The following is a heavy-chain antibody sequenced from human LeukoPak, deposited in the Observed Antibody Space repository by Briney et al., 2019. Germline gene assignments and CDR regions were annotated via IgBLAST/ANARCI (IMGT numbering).Heavy chain of an antibody. V-gene: IGHV1-46*01. D-gene: IGHD6-6*01. J-gene: IGHJ5*02. CDR3: ARVRFSRYSSSDVLNWFDP. CDR2: INPSGGST. CDR1: GYTFTGYY. Sequence: GASVKVSCKASGYTFTGYYMHWVRQAPGQGLEWMGIINPSGGSTSYAQKFQGRVTMTRDTSTSTVYMELSSLRSEDTAVYYCARVRFSRYSSSDVLNWFDPWGQGTLVTVSS.